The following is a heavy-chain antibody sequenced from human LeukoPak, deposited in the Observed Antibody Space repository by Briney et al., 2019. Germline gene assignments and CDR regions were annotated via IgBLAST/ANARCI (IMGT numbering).Heavy chain of an antibody. CDR2: ISNNGGYT. D-gene: IGHD5-24*01. CDR3: AKDIAGRWLQLSVDY. V-gene: IGHV3-23*01. J-gene: IGHJ4*02. Sequence: GGSLRLSCAASGFTFSSSAMSWVRQAPGKGLEWVSAISNNGGYTYYADSVQGRFTISRDNAKNSLYLQMNSLRAEDTALYYCAKDIAGRWLQLSVDYWGQGTLVTVSS. CDR1: GFTFSSSA.